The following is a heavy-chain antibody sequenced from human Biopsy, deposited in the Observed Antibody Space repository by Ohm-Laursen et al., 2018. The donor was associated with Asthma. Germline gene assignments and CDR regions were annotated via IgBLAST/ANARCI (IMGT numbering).Heavy chain of an antibody. CDR3: ARGQKSAGDRWFDP. CDR1: GYPFIGYH. V-gene: IGHV1-2*06. D-gene: IGHD6-13*01. J-gene: IGHJ5*02. Sequence: SVKVSCNASGYPFIGYHIHWMRQAPGQGLEWMGRINPNSGATNYAQKFQGRVTMTRDTSISTAYMEVSRLGSDDTAVYYCARGQKSAGDRWFDPWGQGTLVTVSS. CDR2: INPNSGAT.